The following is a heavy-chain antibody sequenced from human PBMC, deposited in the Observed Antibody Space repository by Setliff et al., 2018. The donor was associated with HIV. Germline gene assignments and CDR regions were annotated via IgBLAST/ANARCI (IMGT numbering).Heavy chain of an antibody. CDR2: IYYSGST. CDR3: AEGGLGGGDYYFDF. V-gene: IGHV4-39*07. CDR1: GGSISSSTYY. Sequence: SETLSLTCTVSGGSISSSTYYWGWIRQPPGKGLEWIGSIYYSGSTYYNPSLKSRVTISVDTSKNQFSLKLTSVTAADTAVYYCAEGGLGGGDYYFDFWGQGTLVTVSS. D-gene: IGHD2-21*02. J-gene: IGHJ4*02.